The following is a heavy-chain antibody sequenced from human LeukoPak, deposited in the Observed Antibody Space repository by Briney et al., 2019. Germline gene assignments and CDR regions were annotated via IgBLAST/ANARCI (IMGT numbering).Heavy chain of an antibody. CDR1: GGSISSYY. CDR3: AVGGQGWNYEQRDDY. D-gene: IGHD1-7*01. CDR2: IYYSGST. V-gene: IGHV4-59*12. J-gene: IGHJ4*02. Sequence: SETLSLTCTVSGGSISSYYWSWIRQPPGKGLEWIGYIYYSGSTNYNPSLKSRVTISVDTSKNQFSLKLSSVTAADTAVYYCAVGGQGWNYEQRDDYWGQGTLVTVSS.